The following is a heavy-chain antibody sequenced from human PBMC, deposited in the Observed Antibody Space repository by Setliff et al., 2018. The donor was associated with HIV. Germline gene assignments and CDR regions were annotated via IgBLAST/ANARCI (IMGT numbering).Heavy chain of an antibody. J-gene: IGHJ4*02. CDR3: ASLPPLYDSSGYYFDY. CDR1: GGSISSYS. V-gene: IGHV4-4*07. CDR2: IYSSGST. D-gene: IGHD3-22*01. Sequence: PSETLSLTCTVSGGSISSYSWSWIRQPAGKGLEWIGHIYSSGSTNYNPSLKSRVTISVDTSKNQFSLKLSSVTAADTAVYYCASLPPLYDSSGYYFDYWGQGTLVTVSS.